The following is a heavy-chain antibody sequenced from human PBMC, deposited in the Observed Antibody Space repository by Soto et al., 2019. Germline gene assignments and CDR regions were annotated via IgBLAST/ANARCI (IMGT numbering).Heavy chain of an antibody. J-gene: IGHJ6*02. CDR3: ARERYQVISDGMDV. Sequence: ASVKVSCKASGYTFTGYYMHWVRQAPGQGLEWMGWINPNSGGTNYAQKFQGRVTMTRDTSISTAYMELSRLRFDDAAVYFCARERYQVISDGMDVWGQGTTVTVSS. D-gene: IGHD2-2*01. CDR2: INPNSGGT. V-gene: IGHV1-2*02. CDR1: GYTFTGYY.